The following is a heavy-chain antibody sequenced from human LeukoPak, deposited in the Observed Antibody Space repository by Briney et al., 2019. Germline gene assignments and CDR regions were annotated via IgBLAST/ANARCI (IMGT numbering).Heavy chain of an antibody. CDR2: ISSSSSYI. J-gene: IGHJ6*03. D-gene: IGHD6-19*01. CDR1: GFTFSSYS. CDR3: ARDKSGWQGYYYYYMDV. V-gene: IGHV3-21*01. Sequence: GGSLRLSCAASGFTFSSYSMNWVRQAPGKGLEWVSSISSSSSYIYYADSVKGRFTISRDNAKNSLYLQRNSLRAEDTAVYYCARDKSGWQGYYYYYMDVWGKGTTVTVSS.